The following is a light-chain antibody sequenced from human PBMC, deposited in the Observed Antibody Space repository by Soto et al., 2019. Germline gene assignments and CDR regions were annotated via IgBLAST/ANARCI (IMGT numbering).Light chain of an antibody. Sequence: EVVITPSASTDSVSPGERVTLSGRDSQSVTTNLAWYQQKPGQAPRLLIYGASNRATGIPDRFSGSGSGTDFTLTISRLEPEDFAVYYCQQYGSSPPITFGQGTRLEIK. J-gene: IGKJ5*01. CDR3: QQYGSSPPIT. CDR1: QSVTTN. CDR2: GAS. V-gene: IGKV3-20*01.